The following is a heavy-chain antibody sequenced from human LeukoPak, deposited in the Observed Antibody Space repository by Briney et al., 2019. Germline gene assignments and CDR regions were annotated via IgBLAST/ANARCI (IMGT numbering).Heavy chain of an antibody. Sequence: PGGSLRLSCAASGFTFSYYWMHWVRQAPGKARVWVSRINSDGSSASYADSVKGRFTISRDNAKNTLYLQMNSLRAEDTAVYYCAREGSYDPFEYWGQGTLVTVSS. J-gene: IGHJ4*02. CDR3: AREGSYDPFEY. CDR2: INSDGSSA. CDR1: GFTFSYYW. V-gene: IGHV3-74*01. D-gene: IGHD2-15*01.